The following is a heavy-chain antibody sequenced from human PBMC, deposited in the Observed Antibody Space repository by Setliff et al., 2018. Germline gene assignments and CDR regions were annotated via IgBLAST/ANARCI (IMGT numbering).Heavy chain of an antibody. CDR3: AKDRVPDGKWDFDY. CDR1: GFDYA. Sequence: GGSLRLSCVVSGFDYAMSWVRQAPGKGLEFVSGVTQGDNRYYGDSVKGRFTISRDNSKNTVYLQMNSLRVEDTAIYYCAKDRVPDGKWDFDYWGQGILVTVSS. J-gene: IGHJ4*02. CDR2: VTQGDNR. D-gene: IGHD2-8*01. V-gene: IGHV3-23*01.